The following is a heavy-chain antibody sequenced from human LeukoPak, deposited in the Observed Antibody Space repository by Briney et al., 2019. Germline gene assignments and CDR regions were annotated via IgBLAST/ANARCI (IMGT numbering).Heavy chain of an antibody. Sequence: SGTLSLTCAVYGGSFTIYSWTWIRQPPGKGLEWIGEIDHSGSTNYNPSLKSRVTISVDTSKNQFSLKLSSVTAADTAVYYCARGGSYYPFDYWGQGTLVTVSS. CDR1: GGSFTIYS. J-gene: IGHJ4*02. CDR3: ARGGSYYPFDY. V-gene: IGHV4-34*01. CDR2: IDHSGST. D-gene: IGHD1-26*01.